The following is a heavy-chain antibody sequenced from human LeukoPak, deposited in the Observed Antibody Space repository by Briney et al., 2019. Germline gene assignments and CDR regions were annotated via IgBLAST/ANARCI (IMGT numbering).Heavy chain of an antibody. CDR2: ISSSNSTI. Sequence: PGESLRLSCAASGVTFSSYSMNWVRQAPGKGLELVSYISSSNSTIYYADSVKSRFTISRDNAQNSLYLQMNSLRDEDTAVYYCARDEGGYDLYWGQGTLVTVSS. CDR1: GVTFSSYS. CDR3: ARDEGGYDLY. D-gene: IGHD5-12*01. J-gene: IGHJ4*02. V-gene: IGHV3-48*02.